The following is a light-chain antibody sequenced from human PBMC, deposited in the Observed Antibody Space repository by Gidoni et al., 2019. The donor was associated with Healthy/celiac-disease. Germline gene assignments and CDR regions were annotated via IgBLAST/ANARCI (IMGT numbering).Light chain of an antibody. CDR1: QDISNY. V-gene: IGKV1-33*01. J-gene: IGKJ4*01. Sequence: DIQMTQSPSSLSASVGDRVTLTCQASQDISNYLNWYQPKPGKAPKLLIYDASNLETGVPSRFSGSGSGTDFTFTISSLQPEDIATYYCQQYDNLPLTFXGXTKVEIK. CDR3: QQYDNLPLT. CDR2: DAS.